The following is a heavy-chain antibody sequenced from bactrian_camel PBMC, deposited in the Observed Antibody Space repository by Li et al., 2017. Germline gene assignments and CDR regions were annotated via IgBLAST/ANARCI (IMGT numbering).Heavy chain of an antibody. Sequence: VQLVESGGDSVQTGGSLRLSCAASGMTARSYCMGWFRQAPGKEREEVARIFDGRTNYTDSVKGRFTISRDGTSYILYLQMNDLKPEDTAVYSCAASLTSSGSFRYWGQGTQVTVS. D-gene: IGHD5*01. J-gene: IGHJ4*01. CDR1: GMTARSYC. CDR2: IFDGRT. V-gene: IGHV3S55*01. CDR3: AASLTSSGSFRY.